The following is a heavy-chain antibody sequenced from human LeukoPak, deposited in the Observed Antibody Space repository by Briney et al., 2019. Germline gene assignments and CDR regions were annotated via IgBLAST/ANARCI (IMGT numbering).Heavy chain of an antibody. CDR2: ISYDGSNK. J-gene: IGHJ2*01. V-gene: IGHV3-30-3*01. D-gene: IGHD3-10*01. CDR3: AGDRPMVREVIPSYFDL. Sequence: GRSLRLTFAATGFTFRSCAMHWVRQAPGKGLEWVAVISYDGSNKYYADSVKGRFTISRDNSKNTLYLQMNSLRTEDTAVYYCAGDRPMVREVIPSYFDLWGRGTLVTVSS. CDR1: GFTFRSCA.